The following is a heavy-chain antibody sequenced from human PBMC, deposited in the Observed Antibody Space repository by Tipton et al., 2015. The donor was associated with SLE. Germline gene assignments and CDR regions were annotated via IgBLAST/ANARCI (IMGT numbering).Heavy chain of an antibody. CDR2: IYSGGST. CDR1: GFTVSSNY. V-gene: IGHV3-53*01. Sequence: SLRLSCAASGFTVSSNYMSWVRQAPGKGLEWVSVIYSGGSTYYADSVKGRFTISRDNSKNTLYLQINSLRAEDTAVYYCAREKWSGSSFPDYWGQGTLVTVSS. D-gene: IGHD3-10*02. J-gene: IGHJ4*02. CDR3: AREKWSGSSFPDY.